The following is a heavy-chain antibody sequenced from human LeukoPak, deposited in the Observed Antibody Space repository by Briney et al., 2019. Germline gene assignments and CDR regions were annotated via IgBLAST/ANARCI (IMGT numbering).Heavy chain of an antibody. V-gene: IGHV1-18*01. CDR2: ISAYNGNT. J-gene: IGHJ4*02. D-gene: IGHD3-22*01. CDR3: ARPYYYDSTGYYQYYFAY. CDR1: GYTFTSYG. Sequence: ASVKVSCKASGYTFTSYGISWVRQAPGQGLEWMGWISAYNGNTNYAQKLQGRVTMTTDTTTSTAYMELRSLRSDDTAVYYCARPYYYDSTGYYQYYFAYWGEGTLVTVSS.